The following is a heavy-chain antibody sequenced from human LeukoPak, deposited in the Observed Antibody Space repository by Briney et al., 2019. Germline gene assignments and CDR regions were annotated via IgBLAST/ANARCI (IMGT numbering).Heavy chain of an antibody. J-gene: IGHJ6*02. CDR3: ATDSDYYYGMDV. CDR1: GYTLTELS. Sequence: ASVKVSCKVSGYTLTELSMHWVRQAPGKGLEWMGGFDPEDGETIYAQKFQGRVTMTEDTSTDTAYMELSSLRSEDTAVYYCATDSDYYYGMDVWGQGTTVPVSS. CDR2: FDPEDGET. V-gene: IGHV1-24*01.